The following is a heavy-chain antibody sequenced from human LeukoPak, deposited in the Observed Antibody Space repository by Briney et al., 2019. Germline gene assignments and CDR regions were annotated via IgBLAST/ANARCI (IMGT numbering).Heavy chain of an antibody. CDR3: ARGEERGSGTVHFDY. CDR2: IYHGGST. J-gene: IGHJ4*02. D-gene: IGHD3-10*01. Sequence: SETLSHTCAVSGGSISNNNWWSWVRQPPGMGLEWIGEIYHGGSTNYNPSLKSRVTMSVDRSKNQFSLKLSSVTAADTAVYYCARGEERGSGTVHFDYWGQGTLVTVSS. CDR1: GGSISNNNW. V-gene: IGHV4-4*02.